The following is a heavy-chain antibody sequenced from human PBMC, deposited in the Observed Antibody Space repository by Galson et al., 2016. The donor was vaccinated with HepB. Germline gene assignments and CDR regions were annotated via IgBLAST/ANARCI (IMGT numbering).Heavy chain of an antibody. V-gene: IGHV4-59*01. CDR3: ARDDSGGWYGFHYGMDV. D-gene: IGHD6-19*01. CDR2: IYYSGRT. CDR1: GASISGYY. J-gene: IGHJ6*02. Sequence: SETLSLTCTVSGASISGYYLSWIRQPPGKGLEWIGYIYYSGRTNYNPSLKSRVTISVDTPKNQFSLKLSSVTAADTAVYYRARDDSGGWYGFHYGMDVWGQGTTVTVSS.